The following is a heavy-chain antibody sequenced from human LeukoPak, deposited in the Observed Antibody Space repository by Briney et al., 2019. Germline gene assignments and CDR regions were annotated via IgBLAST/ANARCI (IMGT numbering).Heavy chain of an antibody. D-gene: IGHD6-13*01. Sequence: GASVKVSCKASVYTFTHYFIHWVRQAPGHGFERMGWIDPHSGATHYAPQFQGRVTLTRDTSITTAYMELSSLRSDETAVYYCARDIAPSGCWWLDRWGQGTLVTVSS. J-gene: IGHJ5*02. V-gene: IGHV1-2*02. CDR1: VYTFTHYF. CDR2: IDPHSGAT. CDR3: ARDIAPSGCWWLDR.